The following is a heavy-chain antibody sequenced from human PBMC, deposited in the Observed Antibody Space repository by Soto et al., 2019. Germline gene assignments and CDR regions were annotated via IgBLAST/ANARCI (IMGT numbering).Heavy chain of an antibody. CDR2: IYYSGT. V-gene: IGHV4-31*03. D-gene: IGHD4-17*01. J-gene: IGHJ2*01. CDR1: VGSISSGDHY. Sequence: QVQLQESGPGLVKASQTLSLTCSVSVGSISSGDHYWNWIRQHPGKGLEWIGYIYYSGTHYNPSLKSRVTISEDTSKNQFSLNLSSVTAADTAVYYCARGPSVTTVYWYFDLWGRGTRVTVSS. CDR3: ARGPSVTTVYWYFDL.